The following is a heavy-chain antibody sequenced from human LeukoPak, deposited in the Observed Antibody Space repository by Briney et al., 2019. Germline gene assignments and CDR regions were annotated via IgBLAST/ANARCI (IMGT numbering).Heavy chain of an antibody. CDR2: IIPILGIA. J-gene: IGHJ4*02. CDR3: ARGMIGFDY. V-gene: IGHV1-69*02. Sequence: ASVKVSCKASGGTFSSYTISWVRQAPGQGLEWMGRIIPILGIANYAQKFQGRITITADKSTGTAYMELSSLRSEDTAVYYCARGMIGFDYWGQGTLVTVSS. CDR1: GGTFSSYT. D-gene: IGHD3-22*01.